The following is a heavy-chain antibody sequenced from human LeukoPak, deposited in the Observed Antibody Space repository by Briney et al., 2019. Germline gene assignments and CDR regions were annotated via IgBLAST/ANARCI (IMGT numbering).Heavy chain of an antibody. Sequence: PGGSLRLSCAASGFTFSSYAMSWVRQPPGKGLEWIGSIYYSGSTYYNPSLKSRVTISVDTSKNQFSLKLSSVTAADTAVYYCARVKHRWELPFDYWGQGTLVTVSS. J-gene: IGHJ4*02. CDR3: ARVKHRWELPFDY. V-gene: IGHV4-39*07. D-gene: IGHD1-26*01. CDR2: IYYSGST. CDR1: GFTFSSYA.